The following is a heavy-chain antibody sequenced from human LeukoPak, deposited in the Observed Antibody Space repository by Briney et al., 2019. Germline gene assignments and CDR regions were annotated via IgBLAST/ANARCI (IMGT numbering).Heavy chain of an antibody. CDR1: GFTFSSYS. D-gene: IGHD4-11*01. V-gene: IGHV3-21*01. CDR2: ISSSSSYI. Sequence: GGSLRLSCAASGFTFSSYSMNWVRQAPGKGLEWVSSISSSSSYIYYADSVKGRFTISRDNAKNSLYLQMNSLRAEDTALYYCARGTVTTKGVDVWGKGTTVTVSS. CDR3: ARGTVTTKGVDV. J-gene: IGHJ6*04.